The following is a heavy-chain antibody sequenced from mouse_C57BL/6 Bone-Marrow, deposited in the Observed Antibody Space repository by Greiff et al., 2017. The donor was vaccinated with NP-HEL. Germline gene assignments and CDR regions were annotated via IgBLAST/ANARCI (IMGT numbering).Heavy chain of an antibody. Sequence: EVKLVESGGGLVKPGGSLKLSCAASGFTFSSYAMSWVRQTPEKRLEWVATISDGGSYTYYPDNVKGRFTISRDNAKNNLYLQMSHLKSEDTAMYYCARDLRLYYFDYWGQGTTLTVSS. CDR2: ISDGGSYT. CDR3: ARDLRLYYFDY. CDR1: GFTFSSYA. D-gene: IGHD3-3*01. V-gene: IGHV5-4*01. J-gene: IGHJ2*01.